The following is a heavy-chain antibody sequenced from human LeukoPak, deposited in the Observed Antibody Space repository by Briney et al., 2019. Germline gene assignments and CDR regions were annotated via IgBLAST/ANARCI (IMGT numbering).Heavy chain of an antibody. V-gene: IGHV3-33*06. CDR2: IWYDGSNK. CDR3: AKATPDIWFDP. J-gene: IGHJ5*02. CDR1: GFTFSSYG. Sequence: GGSLRLSCAASGFTFSSYGMHWVRQAPGKGLEWVAVIWYDGSNKYYADSVKGRFTISRDNSKNTLYLQMNSLRAEDTAVYYCAKATPDIWFDPWGQGTLVTVSS.